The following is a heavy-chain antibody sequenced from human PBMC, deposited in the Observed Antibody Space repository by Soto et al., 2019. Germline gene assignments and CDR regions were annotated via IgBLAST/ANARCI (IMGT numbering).Heavy chain of an antibody. V-gene: IGHV2-5*01. J-gene: IGHJ4*02. CDR1: GFSLSTSGVG. CDR3: ALSRYNWNDGVWYFDY. CDR2: IYWNDDK. D-gene: IGHD1-20*01. Sequence: SGPTLVNPTQTLTLTCTFSGFSLSTSGVGVGWIRQPPGKALEWLALIYWNDDKRYSPSLKSRLTITKDTSKNQALLTMTNIDPVDTSTYFCALSRYNWNDGVWYFDYWGQGTLVSVSS.